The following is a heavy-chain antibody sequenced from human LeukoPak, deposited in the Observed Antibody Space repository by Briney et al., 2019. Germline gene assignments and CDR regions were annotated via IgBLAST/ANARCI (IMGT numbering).Heavy chain of an antibody. Sequence: GGSLRLSCAASGFTFSSYAMSWVRQAPGKGLEWVAVISYDGSNKYYADSVKGRFTISRGNSKNTLYLQMNSLRSEDTAVYYCARESGYYGSGRPFDYWGQGTLVTVSS. D-gene: IGHD3-10*01. J-gene: IGHJ4*02. V-gene: IGHV3-30-3*01. CDR3: ARESGYYGSGRPFDY. CDR2: ISYDGSNK. CDR1: GFTFSSYA.